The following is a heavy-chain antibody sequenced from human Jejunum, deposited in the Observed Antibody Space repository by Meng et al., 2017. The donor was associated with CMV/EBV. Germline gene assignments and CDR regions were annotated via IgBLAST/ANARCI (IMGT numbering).Heavy chain of an antibody. CDR2: IYYSGSS. V-gene: IGHV4-39*07. D-gene: IGHD3-3*01. CDR1: ISSSSYY. CDR3: ARGDDFWSGYSGHNFDY. Sequence: ISSSSYYWGCIRQPPGKGLEWIGSIYYSGSSYYNPSLKSRVTISLDTSKNQFSLRLSSVTAADTAVYYCARGDDFWSGYSGHNFDYWGQGTRVTVSS. J-gene: IGHJ4*02.